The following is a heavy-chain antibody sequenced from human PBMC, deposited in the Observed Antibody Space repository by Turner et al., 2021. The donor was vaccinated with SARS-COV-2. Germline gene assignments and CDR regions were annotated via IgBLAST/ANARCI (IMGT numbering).Heavy chain of an antibody. J-gene: IGHJ4*02. CDR1: GASINSYY. V-gene: IGHV4-59*08. CDR2: IYYRGST. D-gene: IGHD3-22*01. Sequence: QVLLQESGPGLVKPSETLSLTCTVSGASINSYYWAWIRQPPGKRLEWIGYIYYRGSTNYNPSLKSRVTISVDTSKNQFSLKLSSVTAADTAVYYCARNSPKWYYYDSSGYYDYWGQGTLVTVSS. CDR3: ARNSPKWYYYDSSGYYDY.